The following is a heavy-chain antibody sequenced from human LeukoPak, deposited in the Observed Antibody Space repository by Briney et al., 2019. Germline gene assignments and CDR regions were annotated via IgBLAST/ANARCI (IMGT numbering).Heavy chain of an antibody. Sequence: ASVKVSCKASGGTFSSYAISWVRQAPGQGLEWMGGIIPIFGTANYAQKFQGRVTITADKSTSTAYMELSSLRSEDTAVYYCASRYSGYDYRATRGYYYYGMGVWGKGTTVTVSS. CDR3: ASRYSGYDYRATRGYYYYGMGV. J-gene: IGHJ6*04. CDR2: IIPIFGTA. D-gene: IGHD5-12*01. V-gene: IGHV1-69*06. CDR1: GGTFSSYA.